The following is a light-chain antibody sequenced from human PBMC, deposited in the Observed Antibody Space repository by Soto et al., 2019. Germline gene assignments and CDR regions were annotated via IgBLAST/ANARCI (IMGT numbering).Light chain of an antibody. V-gene: IGKV3-20*01. J-gene: IGKJ4*01. Sequence: EIVLTQSPGPLSLSPGQRATLSCRASQSVRNSYLAWYQQKPVQAPRLLIYTASSRAPGIPDRVSGSGSGTDFTLTISRLEPEDFAVYYCQEYGSSSTFGGGTKVEMK. CDR3: QEYGSSST. CDR1: QSVRNSY. CDR2: TAS.